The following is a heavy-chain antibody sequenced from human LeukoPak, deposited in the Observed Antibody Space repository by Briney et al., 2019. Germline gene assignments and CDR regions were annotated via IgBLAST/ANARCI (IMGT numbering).Heavy chain of an antibody. D-gene: IGHD3-10*01. CDR2: ISGSGGST. CDR3: AEDPYYGSGSYSDY. Sequence: PGGSLRLSCAASGFTFSSYGMSWVRQAPGKGLEWVSAISGSGGSTYYADSVKGRFTISRDNSKNTLYLQMNSLRAEDTAVYYCAEDPYYGSGSYSDYWGQGTLVTVSS. J-gene: IGHJ4*02. V-gene: IGHV3-23*01. CDR1: GFTFSSYG.